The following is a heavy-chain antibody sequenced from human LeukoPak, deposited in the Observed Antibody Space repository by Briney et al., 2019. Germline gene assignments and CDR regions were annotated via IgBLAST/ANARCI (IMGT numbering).Heavy chain of an antibody. CDR3: ARTSSSGLVGGYYFDY. CDR1: GYSISSGYY. J-gene: IGHJ4*02. V-gene: IGHV4-38-2*02. Sequence: SETLSLTCTVSGYSISSGYYWGWVRQPPGKGLQWIGSIHHSGSTYYNPSLKSRVTISVDTSKNQFSLKLSSVTAADTAVYYCARTSSSGLVGGYYFDYWGQGTLVTVSS. D-gene: IGHD6-19*01. CDR2: IHHSGST.